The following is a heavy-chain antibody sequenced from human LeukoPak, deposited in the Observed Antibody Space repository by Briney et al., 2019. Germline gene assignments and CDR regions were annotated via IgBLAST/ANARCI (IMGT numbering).Heavy chain of an antibody. V-gene: IGHV4-31*03. CDR3: ARLYCSGGSCQIDY. CDR2: IYYSGST. CDR1: GGSISSGGYY. D-gene: IGHD2-15*01. Sequence: PSETLSLTCTASGGSISSGGYYWSWIRQHPGKGLEWIGYIYYSGSTYYNPSLKSRVTISVDTSKNQFSLKLSSVTAADTAVYYCARLYCSGGSCQIDYWGQGTLVTVSS. J-gene: IGHJ4*02.